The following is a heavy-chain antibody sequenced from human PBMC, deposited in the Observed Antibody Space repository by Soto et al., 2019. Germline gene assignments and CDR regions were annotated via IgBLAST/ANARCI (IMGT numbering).Heavy chain of an antibody. CDR3: VLALGPTTRLDY. J-gene: IGHJ4*02. V-gene: IGHV4-31*02. Sequence: WTWIRQPPGKGLEWMGYIFNSGTTFYNPSLTSRLSISMDTSGNHFSLELRSVTAADTAVYYCVLALGPTTRLDYWGQGTLVTVSS. D-gene: IGHD1-26*01. CDR2: IFNSGTT.